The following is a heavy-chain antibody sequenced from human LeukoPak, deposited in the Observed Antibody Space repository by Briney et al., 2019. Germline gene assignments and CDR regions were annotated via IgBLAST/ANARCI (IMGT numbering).Heavy chain of an antibody. CDR1: GGSISSYY. CDR2: MYHNGNT. D-gene: IGHD2-8*01. Sequence: SETLSLTCTVSGGSISSYYWGWIRQPPGKGLEWIGSMYHNGNTYYSPSLRSRVAMSVDTSKNQFSLNLSSVTAADTAVYYCARAPANYYMDVWGKGTTVTVSS. CDR3: ARAPANYYMDV. J-gene: IGHJ6*03. V-gene: IGHV4-38-2*02.